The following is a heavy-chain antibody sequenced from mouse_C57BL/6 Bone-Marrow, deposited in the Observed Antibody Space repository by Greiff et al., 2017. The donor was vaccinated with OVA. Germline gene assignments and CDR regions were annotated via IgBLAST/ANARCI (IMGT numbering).Heavy chain of an antibody. V-gene: IGHV1-69*01. CDR1: GYTFTSYW. J-gene: IGHJ1*03. D-gene: IGHD1-1*01. CDR3: AREATVVDWYFDV. Sequence: QVQLQQPGAELVMPGASVKLSCKASGYTFTSYWMHWVKQRPGQGLEWIGEIDPSDSYTNYNPKFKGKSTLTVDKSSSTAYMQLSRLTSEDSAVYYCAREATVVDWYFDVWGTGTTVTVSS. CDR2: IDPSDSYT.